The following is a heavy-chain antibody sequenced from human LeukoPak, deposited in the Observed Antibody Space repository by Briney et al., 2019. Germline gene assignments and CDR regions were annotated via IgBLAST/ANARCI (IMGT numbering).Heavy chain of an antibody. CDR1: GYTFTGYY. CDR2: INPNSGGT. J-gene: IGHJ6*02. Sequence: ASVKVSCKASGYTFTGYYMHWVRQAPGQGLEWMGWINPNSGGTNYAQKFQGRATMTRDTSISTGYMEMSRLRSDDTAVYYCASSREMDFPGDYYYYGMDVWGQGTTVTVSS. D-gene: IGHD5-24*01. CDR3: ASSREMDFPGDYYYYGMDV. V-gene: IGHV1-2*02.